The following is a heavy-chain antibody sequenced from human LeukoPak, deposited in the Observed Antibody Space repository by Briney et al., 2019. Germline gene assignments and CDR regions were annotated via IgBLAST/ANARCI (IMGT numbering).Heavy chain of an antibody. V-gene: IGHV3-21*01. CDR2: ISSSSSYI. CDR3: ASLGLSALTDDY. Sequence: GGSLRLSCAASGFTFSSYSMNWVRQAPGKGLEWVSSISSSSSYIYYADSVKGRFTISRDNAKNSLYLQMNSLRAEDTAVYYCASLGLSALTDDYWGQGTLVPVSS. CDR1: GFTFSSYS. J-gene: IGHJ4*02. D-gene: IGHD3-3*01.